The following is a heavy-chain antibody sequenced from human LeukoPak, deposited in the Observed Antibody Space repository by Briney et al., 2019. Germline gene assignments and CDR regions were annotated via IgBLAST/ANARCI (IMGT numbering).Heavy chain of an antibody. D-gene: IGHD3-22*01. CDR1: GFTFSSYS. CDR3: ARGLGSSGYHRVY. J-gene: IGHJ4*02. V-gene: IGHV3-21*01. Sequence: VQPGGSLRPSCAASGFTFSSYSMNWVRQAPGRGLEWVSSISSSSSYIYYADPVKGRFTISRDNAKNSLYLQMNSLRAEDTAVYYCARGLGSSGYHRVYWGQGTLVTVSS. CDR2: ISSSSSYI.